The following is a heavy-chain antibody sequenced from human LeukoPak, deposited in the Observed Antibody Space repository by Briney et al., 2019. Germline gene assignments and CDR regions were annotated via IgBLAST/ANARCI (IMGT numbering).Heavy chain of an antibody. J-gene: IGHJ4*02. D-gene: IGHD2-8*01. V-gene: IGHV3-23*01. Sequence: GGSLRLSCAASGFTFSSYGMHWVRQAPGKGLEWVSGISGSGDSTYYADSVKGRFTISRDNSKNTLYLQMSSLSAEDSAVYYCAKDRSDNNTWYAGSHWGQGTLVTVSS. CDR1: GFTFSSYG. CDR3: AKDRSDNNTWYAGSH. CDR2: ISGSGDST.